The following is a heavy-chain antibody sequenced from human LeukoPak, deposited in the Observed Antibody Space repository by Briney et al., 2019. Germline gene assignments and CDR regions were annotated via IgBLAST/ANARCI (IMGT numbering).Heavy chain of an antibody. CDR2: IYYSGST. V-gene: IGHV4-61*01. CDR3: ARAAMVRGVILGYYGMDV. Sequence: PSETLSLTCTVSGVSVSSGSYYWSWIRQPPGKGLEWIGNIYYSGSTNYNSSLKRRATISVDTSKNQFSLKLSSVNAADTAVYYCARAAMVRGVILGYYGMDVWGKGTTVTVSS. D-gene: IGHD3-10*01. J-gene: IGHJ6*04. CDR1: GVSVSSGSYY.